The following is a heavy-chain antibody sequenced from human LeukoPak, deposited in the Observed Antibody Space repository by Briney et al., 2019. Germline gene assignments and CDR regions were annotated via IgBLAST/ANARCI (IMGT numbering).Heavy chain of an antibody. D-gene: IGHD6-13*01. CDR1: DGSISSGGYY. CDR2: IYYSGST. CDR3: ARQDSSSWYYFDY. J-gene: IGHJ4*02. V-gene: IGHV4-31*03. Sequence: SETLSLTCTVSDGSISSGGYYWSWIRQHPGKGLEWIGYIYYSGSTYYNPSLKSRVTISVDTSKNQFSLKLSSVTAADTAVYYCARQDSSSWYYFDYWGQGTLVTVSS.